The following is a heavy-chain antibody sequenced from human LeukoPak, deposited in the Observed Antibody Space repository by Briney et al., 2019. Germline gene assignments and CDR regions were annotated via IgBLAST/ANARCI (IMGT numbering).Heavy chain of an antibody. J-gene: IGHJ6*02. V-gene: IGHV1-8*01. D-gene: IGHD3-10*01. CDR1: GYTFTSYD. CDR2: MNPNSGNT. CDR3: ARGSRAISGSGLLMGV. Sequence: ASVKVSCKASGYTFTSYDINWVRQATGQGLEWMGWMNPNSGNTGYAQKFQGRVTMTRNTSISTAYMELSSLRSEDTAVYYCARGSRAISGSGLLMGVWGQGTTVTVSS.